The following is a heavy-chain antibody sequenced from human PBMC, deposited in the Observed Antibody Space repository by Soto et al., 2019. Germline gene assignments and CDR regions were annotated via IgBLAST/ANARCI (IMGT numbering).Heavy chain of an antibody. J-gene: IGHJ6*02. CDR3: ARRRGLYCSSTSCSTYYYYGMDV. D-gene: IGHD2-2*01. V-gene: IGHV4-39*01. Sequence: PSETLSLTCTVSGGSISSSSCYWGWIRQPPGKGLEWIGSIYYSGSTYYNPSLKSRVTISVDTSKNQFSLKLSSVTAADTAVYYCARRRGLYCSSTSCSTYYYYGMDVWGQGTTVTVSS. CDR2: IYYSGST. CDR1: GGSISSSSCY.